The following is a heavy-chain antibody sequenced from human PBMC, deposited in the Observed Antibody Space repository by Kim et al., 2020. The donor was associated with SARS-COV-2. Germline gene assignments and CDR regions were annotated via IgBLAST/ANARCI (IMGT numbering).Heavy chain of an antibody. J-gene: IGHJ4*02. D-gene: IGHD1-26*01. CDR3: AREGVGATIDY. Sequence: TSYAHKFQGRVTMTRDTSTSTVYMELSSLRSDDTAVYYCAREGVGATIDYWGQGTLVTVSS. V-gene: IGHV1-46*01. CDR2: T.